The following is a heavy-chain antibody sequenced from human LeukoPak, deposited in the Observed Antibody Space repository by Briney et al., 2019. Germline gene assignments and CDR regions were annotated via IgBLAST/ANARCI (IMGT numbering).Heavy chain of an antibody. V-gene: IGHV3-30*18. D-gene: IGHD5-18*01. Sequence: GGSLRLSCAASGFTFSSYGMHWVRQAPGKGLEWVAVISHEGFNRYYADSVRGRFTISRDNSKNTLYLQMNSLRAEDTAVYYCAKGGGYSYGYYSDYWGQGTLVTVSS. J-gene: IGHJ4*02. CDR3: AKGGGYSYGYYSDY. CDR1: GFTFSSYG. CDR2: ISHEGFNR.